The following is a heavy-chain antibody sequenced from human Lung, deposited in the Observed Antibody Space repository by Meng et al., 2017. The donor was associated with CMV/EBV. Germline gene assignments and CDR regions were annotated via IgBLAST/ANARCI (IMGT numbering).Heavy chain of an antibody. Sequence: CTCSSYAMHGVRQARGEGLEGVAVISYDGSNKYYADSVKGRFTSARDNSKNTLYLQKNSLRAEDTAVYYCERDGAAYCGGDCGTFDYWGQGTLVTVSS. D-gene: IGHD2-21*01. CDR3: ERDGAAYCGGDCGTFDY. CDR2: ISYDGSNK. CDR1: CTCSSYA. J-gene: IGHJ4*02. V-gene: IGHV3-30*04.